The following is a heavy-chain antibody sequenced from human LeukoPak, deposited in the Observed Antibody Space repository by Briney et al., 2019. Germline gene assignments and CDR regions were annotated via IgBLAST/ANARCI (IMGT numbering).Heavy chain of an antibody. D-gene: IGHD3-3*01. CDR1: GGTFSSYA. Sequence: SVKVSCRASGGTFSSYAISWVRQAPGQGLEWMGGIIPIFGTANYAQKFQGRVTITADESTSTAYMELSSLRSEDTTVYYCARAQILTALLGVPDLKLGAFDIWGQGTMVTVSS. CDR2: IIPIFGTA. V-gene: IGHV1-69*13. J-gene: IGHJ3*02. CDR3: ARAQILTALLGVPDLKLGAFDI.